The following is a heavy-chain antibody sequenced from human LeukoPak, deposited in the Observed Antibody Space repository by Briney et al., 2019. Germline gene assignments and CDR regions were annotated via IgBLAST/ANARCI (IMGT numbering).Heavy chain of an antibody. CDR2: IYYSGST. Sequence: PSQTLSLTCTVSGGYISSGGYYWSWIRQHPGKGLEWIGYIYYSGSTYYNPSLKSRVTISVDTSKNQFSLELSSVTAADTAVYYCARDRKAEDIAVAGSDYGMDVWGQGTTVTVSS. CDR3: ARDRKAEDIAVAGSDYGMDV. D-gene: IGHD6-19*01. V-gene: IGHV4-31*03. CDR1: GGYISSGGYY. J-gene: IGHJ6*02.